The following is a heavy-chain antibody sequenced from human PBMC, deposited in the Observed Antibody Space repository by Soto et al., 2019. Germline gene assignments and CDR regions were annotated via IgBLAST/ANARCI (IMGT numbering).Heavy chain of an antibody. V-gene: IGHV1-8*01. CDR1: GYTFTSYD. Sequence: QVQLVQSGVEVKKPGASVKVSCKASGYTFTSYDVNWVRQATGQGLEWMGWMNPNSGNTGYAQKFQGRVTMTRNTSISTAYMELRGLRSEDTAVYYCARELTMIVDNWGQGTLVAVSS. D-gene: IGHD3-22*01. CDR2: MNPNSGNT. CDR3: ARELTMIVDN. J-gene: IGHJ4*02.